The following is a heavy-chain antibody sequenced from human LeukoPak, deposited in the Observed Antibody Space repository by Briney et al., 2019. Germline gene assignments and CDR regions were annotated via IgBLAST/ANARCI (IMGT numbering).Heavy chain of an antibody. CDR1: GYSISSGYY. D-gene: IGHD6-13*01. CDR2: IYHSGST. CDR3: ARVAAAAGNPPFDY. Sequence: SETLSLTCAVSGYSISSGYYWGWIRQPPGKGLEWIGSIYHSGSTYYNPSLKSRVTISVDTSKNQFSLKLSSVTAADTAVYYCARVAAAAGNPPFDYWGQGTLVAVSS. J-gene: IGHJ4*02. V-gene: IGHV4-38-2*01.